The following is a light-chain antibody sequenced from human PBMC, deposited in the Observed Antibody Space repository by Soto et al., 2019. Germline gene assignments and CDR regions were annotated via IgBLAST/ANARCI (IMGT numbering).Light chain of an antibody. CDR2: EVT. Sequence: QSALTQPPSASGSPRQSVTNSCTGTSSDVGGYNYVSWYQQHPGKVPKLLIYEVTRRPSGVPDRFSGSKSGNTASLTVSALQAEDEAHYYCSSYAGNNVVIFGGGTKLTVL. V-gene: IGLV2-8*01. CDR3: SSYAGNNVVI. J-gene: IGLJ2*01. CDR1: SSDVGGYNY.